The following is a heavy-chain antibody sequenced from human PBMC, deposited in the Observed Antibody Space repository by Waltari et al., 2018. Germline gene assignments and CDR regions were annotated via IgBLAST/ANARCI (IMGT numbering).Heavy chain of an antibody. Sequence: EVQLVESGGGLVKPGGSLRLSCAASGFTFSSYSMNWVRQAPGKGLEVVSSISSSSSYIYYADSVKGRFTISRDNAKNSLYLQMNSLRAEDTAVYYCARGLVSNAFDIWGQGTMVTVSS. J-gene: IGHJ3*02. V-gene: IGHV3-21*01. CDR1: GFTFSSYS. CDR3: ARGLVSNAFDI. CDR2: ISSSSSYI. D-gene: IGHD2-2*01.